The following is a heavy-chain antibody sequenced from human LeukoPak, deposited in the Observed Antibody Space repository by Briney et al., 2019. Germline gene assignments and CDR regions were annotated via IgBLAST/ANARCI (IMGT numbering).Heavy chain of an antibody. CDR1: GYTFTSYD. CDR3: ARGPEDGYNYDY. D-gene: IGHD5-24*01. Sequence: ASVEVSCKASGYTFTSYDINWVRQATGQGLEWMGWMNPNSGNTGYAQKFQGRVTMTRNTSISTAYMELSSLRSEDTAVYYCARGPEDGYNYDYWGQGTLVTVSS. CDR2: MNPNSGNT. J-gene: IGHJ4*02. V-gene: IGHV1-8*01.